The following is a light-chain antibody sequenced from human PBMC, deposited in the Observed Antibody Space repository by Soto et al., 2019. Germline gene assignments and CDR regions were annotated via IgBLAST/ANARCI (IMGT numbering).Light chain of an antibody. V-gene: IGKV3-20*01. CDR2: GAS. CDR1: QSVGSPY. J-gene: IGKJ2*01. CDR3: QQFGSSPYT. Sequence: EIVLTQSPGTLSLSPGERATLSCRASQSVGSPYLAWYQHKPGQAPRLLIYGASSRATGIPDRFSGSGSGTVFTLTISRLEPEDFAVYYCQQFGSSPYTFGHGTKLEI.